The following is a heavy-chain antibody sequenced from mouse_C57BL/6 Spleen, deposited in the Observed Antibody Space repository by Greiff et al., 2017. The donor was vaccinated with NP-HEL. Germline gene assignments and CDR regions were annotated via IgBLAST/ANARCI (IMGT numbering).Heavy chain of an antibody. V-gene: IGHV5-4*03. Sequence: EVKLVESGGGLVKPGGSLKLSCAASGFTFSSYAMSWVRQTPEKRLEWVATISDGGSYTSYPDNVKGRFTISRDNAKNNLYLQMSHLKSEDTAMYYCARTYYSNYGWYFDGWGTGTTVTVSS. CDR2: ISDGGSYT. D-gene: IGHD2-5*01. J-gene: IGHJ1*03. CDR3: ARTYYSNYGWYFDG. CDR1: GFTFSSYA.